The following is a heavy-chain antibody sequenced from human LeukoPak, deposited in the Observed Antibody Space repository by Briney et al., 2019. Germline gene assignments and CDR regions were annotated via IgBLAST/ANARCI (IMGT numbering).Heavy chain of an antibody. D-gene: IGHD5-18*01. CDR3: ARGPDTADYFDY. V-gene: IGHV1-8*01. J-gene: IGHJ4*02. CDR1: GSTFTSYD. Sequence: ASVKVSCKASGSTFTSYDINWVRQATGQGLEGMGWMNPNSGNTGYAQKFQGRVTMTRNTSISTAYMELSSLRSEDTAVYYCARGPDTADYFDYWGQGTLVTVSS. CDR2: MNPNSGNT.